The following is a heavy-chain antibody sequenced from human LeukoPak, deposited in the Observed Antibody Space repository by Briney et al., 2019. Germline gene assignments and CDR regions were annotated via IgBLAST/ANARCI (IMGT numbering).Heavy chain of an antibody. D-gene: IGHD1-26*01. V-gene: IGHV3-NL1*01. Sequence: PGRSLRLSCAASGFTFSTYGIHWVRQAPGKGLEWVAVIYSGGSTYYADSIKGRFTISRDNSKNTVYLQVNSLRAEDTAVYYCARLSGSQSFDYWGQGTLVTVSS. CDR1: GFTFSTYG. J-gene: IGHJ4*02. CDR2: IYSGGST. CDR3: ARLSGSQSFDY.